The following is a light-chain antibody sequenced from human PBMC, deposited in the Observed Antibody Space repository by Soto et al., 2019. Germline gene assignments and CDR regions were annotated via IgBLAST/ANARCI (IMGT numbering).Light chain of an antibody. CDR2: LNSDGSH. CDR1: SGYSSYA. Sequence: QSVLTQSPSASASLGASVKLTCTLSSGYSSYAIAWHQQQPEKGPRYLMKLNSDGSHSKGDGIPDRFSGSSSGAERYLTISSLQSEDEADYYCQTWGTGVVFGGGTKLTVL. CDR3: QTWGTGVV. V-gene: IGLV4-69*01. J-gene: IGLJ2*01.